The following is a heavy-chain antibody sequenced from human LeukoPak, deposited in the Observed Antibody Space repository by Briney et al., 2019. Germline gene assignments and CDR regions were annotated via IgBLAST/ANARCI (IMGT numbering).Heavy chain of an antibody. V-gene: IGHV3-73*01. J-gene: IGHJ4*02. CDR3: DY. CDR2: IKTKSEDDAT. Sequence: GGSLRLSCAASGFSISDFDVHWVRQASGKGLEWVARIKTKSEDDATAYAASVRGRFTISRDDSKNTAYLQMNSLKSEDSAVYSFDYWGQGILVTVSS. CDR1: GFSISDFD.